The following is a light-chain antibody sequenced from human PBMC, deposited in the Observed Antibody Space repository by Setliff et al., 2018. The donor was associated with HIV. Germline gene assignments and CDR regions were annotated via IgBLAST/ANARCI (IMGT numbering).Light chain of an antibody. CDR3: CSYGGSNTLV. J-gene: IGLJ2*01. V-gene: IGLV2-11*01. CDR1: TSDVGGFKH. Sequence: QSALTQPRSVSGSPGESVTISCTGSTSDVGGFKHASWYQQRPGKVPKLLIYDVDRRPSGVPDRLSGSKSGNTASLTISGLHLEDEADYYCCSYGGSNTLVFGGGTQLTVL. CDR2: DVD.